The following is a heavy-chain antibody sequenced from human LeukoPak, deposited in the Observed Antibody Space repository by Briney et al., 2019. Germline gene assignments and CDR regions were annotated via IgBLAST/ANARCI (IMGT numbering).Heavy chain of an antibody. D-gene: IGHD3-10*01. V-gene: IGHV3-23*01. CDR2: ISGSGGST. CDR3: AKGPGVMVRGVSGPYGMDV. Sequence: GGSLRLSCAASGLTFSSYAMSWVRQAPGKGLEWVSAISGSGGSTYYADSVKGRFTISRDNSKNTLYLQMNSLRAEDTAVYYCAKGPGVMVRGVSGPYGMDVWGQGTTVTVSS. CDR1: GLTFSSYA. J-gene: IGHJ6*02.